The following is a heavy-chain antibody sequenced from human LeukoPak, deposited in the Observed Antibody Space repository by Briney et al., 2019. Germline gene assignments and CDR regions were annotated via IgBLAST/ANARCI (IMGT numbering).Heavy chain of an antibody. CDR2: INWNGGST. CDR3: ARAKRDVYFHYYYMDV. D-gene: IGHD5-24*01. Sequence: PGGSLSLSYAASGFTFDDYGMSWVRQAPGKGLEWVSGINWNGGSTGYADSVKGRFTISRDNAKNSLYLQMNSLRAEDTALYYCARAKRDVYFHYYYMDVWGKGTTVTVSS. J-gene: IGHJ6*03. CDR1: GFTFDDYG. V-gene: IGHV3-20*03.